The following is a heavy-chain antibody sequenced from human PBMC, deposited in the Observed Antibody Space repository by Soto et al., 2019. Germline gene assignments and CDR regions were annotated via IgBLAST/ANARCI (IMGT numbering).Heavy chain of an antibody. CDR2: IIPTFGRT. D-gene: IGHD2-2*01. V-gene: IGHV1-69*18. Sequence: QVQLVQSGAEVKKPGSSVKVSCKASGDTFSSYAISWVRQAPGQGLEWMEKIIPTFGRTNYAQKFQGRLTISADDSTTTVYMELSSLLSADTAVYYCARDQLSSFAMDVWGQGTTVIVSS. CDR1: GDTFSSYA. J-gene: IGHJ6*02. CDR3: ARDQLSSFAMDV.